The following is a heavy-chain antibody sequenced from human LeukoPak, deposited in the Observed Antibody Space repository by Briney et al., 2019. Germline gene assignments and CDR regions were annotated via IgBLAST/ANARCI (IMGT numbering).Heavy chain of an antibody. CDR3: AKDPPGSGSYNLDY. V-gene: IGHV3-30*02. CDR2: IRYDGSNK. D-gene: IGHD3-10*01. Sequence: RPGVSLRLCCAASGFTVRSYGMHWVRQAPGKGLEWVAFIRYDGSNKYYVDSVKGRFTISRDNSKNTLYLQMNSLRAEDAAVYYCAKDPPGSGSYNLDYWGQGTLVTVSS. J-gene: IGHJ4*02. CDR1: GFTVRSYG.